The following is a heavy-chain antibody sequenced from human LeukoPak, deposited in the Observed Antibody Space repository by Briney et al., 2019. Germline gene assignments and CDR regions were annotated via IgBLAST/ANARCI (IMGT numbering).Heavy chain of an antibody. CDR1: GGSISSSSYY. J-gene: IGHJ4*02. Sequence: SETLSLTCTSGGSISSSSYYWGWIRQPPGKGLEWIGTIYYSGSTYYSPSLNSRVTISVDTSQSQFSLKLTSVTAADTAVYYCVRRNRGIVGAPFDYWGQGTLVTVSS. V-gene: IGHV4-39*01. CDR3: VRRNRGIVGAPFDY. CDR2: IYYSGST. D-gene: IGHD1-26*01.